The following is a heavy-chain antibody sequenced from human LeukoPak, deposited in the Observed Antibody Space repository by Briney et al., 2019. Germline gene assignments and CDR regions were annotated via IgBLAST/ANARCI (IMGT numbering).Heavy chain of an antibody. CDR2: INHSGST. J-gene: IGHJ4*02. CDR1: GGSFSGYY. D-gene: IGHD3-22*01. V-gene: IGHV4-34*01. Sequence: SETLSLTCAVYGGSFSGYYWSWIRQPPGKGLEWIGEINHSGSTNYTPSLKSRVTISVDTSKNQFSLKLSSVTAADTAVYYCAREPRDSSGYSPFDYWGRGTLVTVSS. CDR3: AREPRDSSGYSPFDY.